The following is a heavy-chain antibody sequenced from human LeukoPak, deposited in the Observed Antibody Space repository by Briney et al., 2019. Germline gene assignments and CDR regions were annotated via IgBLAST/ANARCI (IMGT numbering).Heavy chain of an antibody. Sequence: SVKVSCKASGGTFSSYTISRVRQAPGQGLEWMGRIIPILGIANYAQKFQGRVTITADKSTSTAYMELSSLRSEDTAVYYCARDPYSDSSGYFWGYYYGMDVWGQGTTVTVSS. V-gene: IGHV1-69*04. D-gene: IGHD3-22*01. CDR2: IIPILGIA. CDR1: GGTFSSYT. J-gene: IGHJ6*02. CDR3: ARDPYSDSSGYFWGYYYGMDV.